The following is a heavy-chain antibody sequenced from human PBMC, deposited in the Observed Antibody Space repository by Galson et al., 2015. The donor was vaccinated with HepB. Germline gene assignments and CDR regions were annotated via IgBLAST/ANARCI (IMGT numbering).Heavy chain of an antibody. Sequence: SLRLSCAASGFIFSDYFMTWIRQAPGKGLEWVSYISSTSSYTNYADSVKGRFTISRDNAKHSLYLQMNSLRAEDTAVYYCARAFTIFGVVRNWYFDLWGRGTLVTVSA. D-gene: IGHD3-3*01. V-gene: IGHV3-11*06. CDR3: ARAFTIFGVVRNWYFDL. J-gene: IGHJ2*01. CDR1: GFIFSDYF. CDR2: ISSTSSYT.